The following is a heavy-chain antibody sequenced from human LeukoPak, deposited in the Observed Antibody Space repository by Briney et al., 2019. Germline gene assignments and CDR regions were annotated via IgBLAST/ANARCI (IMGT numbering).Heavy chain of an antibody. V-gene: IGHV4-59*01. CDR1: GGSISSYY. Sequence: SETLSLTCTVSGGSISSYYWSWIRQPPGKGLEWIGYIYYSGSTNYNPPLKSRVTISVDTSKNQFSLKLSSVTAADTAVYYCARVGRRLFDYWGQGTLVTVSS. CDR3: ARVGRRLFDY. D-gene: IGHD3-16*01. CDR2: IYYSGST. J-gene: IGHJ4*02.